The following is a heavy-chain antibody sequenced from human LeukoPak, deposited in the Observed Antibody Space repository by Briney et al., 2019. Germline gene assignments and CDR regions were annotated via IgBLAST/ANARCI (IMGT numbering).Heavy chain of an antibody. CDR3: ARASYDSSGYGSGWFDP. V-gene: IGHV4-59*12. D-gene: IGHD3-22*01. CDR1: GGSISSFY. Sequence: PSETLSLTCTVSGGSISSFYWSWIRQPPGKGLEWIGYIFSYGNTNYNPSLKSRITISIDTSKNQFSLKLSSVTAADTAVYYCARASYDSSGYGSGWFDPWGQGTLVTVSS. J-gene: IGHJ5*02. CDR2: IFSYGNT.